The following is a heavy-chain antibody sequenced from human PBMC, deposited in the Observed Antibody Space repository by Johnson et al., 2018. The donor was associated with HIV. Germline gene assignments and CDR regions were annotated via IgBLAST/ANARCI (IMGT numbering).Heavy chain of an antibody. D-gene: IGHD1-26*01. CDR1: GFRFSNYG. CDR3: AKDRGSPGIPAAFDI. V-gene: IGHV3-33*06. J-gene: IGHJ3*02. Sequence: QVQLVESGGGLVKPGGSLRLSCAASGFRFSNYGMHWVRQAPGKGLEWVAVIWYDGSNKYYADSVKGRFTISRDNSKSTLFLQMNSLRVDDTALYYCAKDRGSPGIPAAFDIWGQGTMVTVSS. CDR2: IWYDGSNK.